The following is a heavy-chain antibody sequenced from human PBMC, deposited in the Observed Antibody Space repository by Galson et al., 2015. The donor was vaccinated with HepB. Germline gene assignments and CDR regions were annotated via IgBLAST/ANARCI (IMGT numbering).Heavy chain of an antibody. Sequence: SLRLSCAGSGFSVSTNYMSWVRQAPGKGLEWVALIWKDGSNTYYSASVKGRFTISRDNSKKTLYLQISSLRAEDTAVYYCAREDKNIAVAAFDYWGQGTMVTVTS. D-gene: IGHD6-19*01. CDR3: AREDKNIAVAAFDY. J-gene: IGHJ4*02. CDR1: GFSVSTNY. CDR2: IWKDGSNT. V-gene: IGHV3-33*08.